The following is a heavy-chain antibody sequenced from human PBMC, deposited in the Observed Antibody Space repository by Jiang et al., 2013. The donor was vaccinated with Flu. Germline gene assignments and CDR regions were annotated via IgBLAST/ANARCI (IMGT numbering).Heavy chain of an antibody. J-gene: IGHJ5*02. CDR1: GGSISSGTYY. CDR2: IHTSGST. CDR3: ARDGSPCESSTCYQWFDP. Sequence: PGLVKPSQTLSLTCTVSGGSISSGTYYWNWIRQPAGKGLEWIGRIHTSGSTNYNPSLMSRVTISLDTSNNHFSLKLNSVTAADTAMYYCARDGSPCESSTCYQWFDPWGQGTLVTVSS. D-gene: IGHD2-2*01. V-gene: IGHV4-61*02.